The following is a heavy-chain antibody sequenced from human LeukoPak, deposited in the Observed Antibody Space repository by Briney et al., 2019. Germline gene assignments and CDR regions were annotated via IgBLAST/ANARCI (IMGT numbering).Heavy chain of an antibody. CDR3: AKDLGLMVRGEFDY. V-gene: IGHV3-53*01. CDR2: IYSGGNT. CDR1: GFTVSNNF. D-gene: IGHD3-10*01. J-gene: IGHJ4*02. Sequence: PGGSLRLSCAASGFTVSNNFMTWVRQAPGKGPECVSVIYSGGNTYYADSVKGRFTISRDNSKNTLYLQMNSLRAEDTAVYYCAKDLGLMVRGEFDYWGQGTLVTVSS.